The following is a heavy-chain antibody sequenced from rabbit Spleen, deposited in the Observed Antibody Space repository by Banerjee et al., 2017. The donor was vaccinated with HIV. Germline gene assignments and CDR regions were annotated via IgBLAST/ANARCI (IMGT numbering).Heavy chain of an antibody. J-gene: IGHJ6*01. V-gene: IGHV1S40*01. CDR2: IAGSSSGFT. D-gene: IGHD8-1*01. CDR1: GFSFSSRDY. CDR3: ARDSGTSFSSYGMDL. Sequence: QSLVESGGDLVKPGASLTLTCKASGFSFSSRDYMRWVRQAPGKGLEWISCIAGSSSGFTYSATWAKGRFTCSKTSSTTVTLQVTSLTAADTATYFCARDSGTSFSSYGMDLWGPGTLVTVS.